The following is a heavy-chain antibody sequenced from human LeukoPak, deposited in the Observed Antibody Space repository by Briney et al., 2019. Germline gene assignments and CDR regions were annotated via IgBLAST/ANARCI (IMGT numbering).Heavy chain of an antibody. CDR1: GYTFTGYY. J-gene: IGHJ6*02. V-gene: IGHV1-2*02. CDR2: INPNSGGT. CDR3: ARVHGYRGYYYYGMDV. Sequence: SVKVSCKASGYTFTGYYMHWVRQAPGQGLEWMGWINPNSGGTNYAQKFQGRVTMTRDTSISTAYMELSRLRSDDTAVYYCARVHGYRGYYYYGMDVWGQGATVTVSS. D-gene: IGHD5-18*01.